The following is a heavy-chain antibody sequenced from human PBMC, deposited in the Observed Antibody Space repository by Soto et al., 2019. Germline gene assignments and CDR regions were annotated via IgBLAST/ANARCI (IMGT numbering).Heavy chain of an antibody. J-gene: IGHJ5*02. CDR1: GGSVSSVTYY. D-gene: IGHD4-4*01. CDR3: ARADDYKSSWFDP. V-gene: IGHV4-61*01. CDR2: IYYSGST. Sequence: QVQLQESGPGLVKPSETLSLTCIVSGGSVSSVTYYWSWIRQPPGKGLEWIGYIYYSGSTNYNPSLKGRVSMSLDTSKNQFSLNLISVTAADTAFYYCARADDYKSSWFDPWGQGTLVTVSS.